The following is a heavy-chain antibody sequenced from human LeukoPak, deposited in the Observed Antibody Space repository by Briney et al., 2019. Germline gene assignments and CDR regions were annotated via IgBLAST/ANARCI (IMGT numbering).Heavy chain of an antibody. CDR1: GFTFSSYA. CDR2: ISGSGGST. D-gene: IGHD1-26*01. V-gene: IGHV3-23*01. Sequence: GGSLRLSCAASGFTFSSYAMSWVRQAPGKGLEWVSAISGSGGSTYYADSVKGRFTISRDNSKNTLYLQMNSLRAEDTAVYYCAKGRRGIPGRWDYFDYWGQGTLVTVSS. J-gene: IGHJ4*02. CDR3: AKGRRGIPGRWDYFDY.